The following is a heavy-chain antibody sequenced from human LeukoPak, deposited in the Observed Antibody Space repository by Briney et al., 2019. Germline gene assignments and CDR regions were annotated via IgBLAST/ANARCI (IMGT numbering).Heavy chain of an antibody. CDR2: ISIGSTYI. CDR1: GFTFSSYS. CDR3: ARGFCSSTTCLYYFEY. D-gene: IGHD2-2*01. V-gene: IGHV3-21*01. J-gene: IGHJ4*02. Sequence: GGSLRLSCAASGFTFSSYSMHWVRQAPGKGLEWVSSISIGSTYIYYADSVKGRFTISRDNAKNSLYLQMNSLRAEDTAIYYCARGFCSSTTCLYYFEYWGQGTPVTVSS.